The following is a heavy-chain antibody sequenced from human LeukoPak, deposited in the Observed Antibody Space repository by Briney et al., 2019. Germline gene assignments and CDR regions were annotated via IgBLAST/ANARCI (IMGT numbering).Heavy chain of an antibody. CDR3: ARGLAYCGGDCYSFDY. V-gene: IGHV1-8*02. CDR2: MNPNSGNT. J-gene: IGHJ4*02. Sequence: ASVKVSCKASGYTLTGYYMHWVRQAPGQGLEWMGWMNPNSGNTGYAQKFQGRVTMTRNTSISTAYMELSSLRSEDTAVYYCARGLAYCGGDCYSFDYWGQGTLVTVSS. D-gene: IGHD2-21*02. CDR1: GYTLTGYY.